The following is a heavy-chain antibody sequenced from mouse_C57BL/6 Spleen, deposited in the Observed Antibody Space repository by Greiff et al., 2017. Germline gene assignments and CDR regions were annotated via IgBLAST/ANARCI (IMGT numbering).Heavy chain of an antibody. CDR3: TSHYCGSSYYFDY. CDR1: GFTFSSYA. J-gene: IGHJ2*01. V-gene: IGHV5-9-1*02. Sequence: EVKLMESGEGLVKPGGSLKLSCAASGFTFSSYAMSWVRQTPEKRLEWVAYISSGGDYIYYADTVQGRFTISRDNARNPLYLQMSSLKSEDTAMYYCTSHYCGSSYYFDYWGQGTTLTVSS. D-gene: IGHD1-1*01. CDR2: ISSGGDYI.